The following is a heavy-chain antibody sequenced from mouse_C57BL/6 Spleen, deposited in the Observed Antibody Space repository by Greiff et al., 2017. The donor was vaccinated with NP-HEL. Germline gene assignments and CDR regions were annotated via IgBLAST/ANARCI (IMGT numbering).Heavy chain of an antibody. V-gene: IGHV14-4*01. D-gene: IGHD1-1*01. CDR3: TTPITTVVYFDY. Sequence: EVQLQQSGAELVRPGASVKLSCTASGFNIKDDYMHWVKQRPEQGLEWIGWIDPENGDTEYASKFQGKATITADTSSNTAYLQLSSLTSEDTAVYYSTTPITTVVYFDYWGQGTTLTVSS. J-gene: IGHJ2*01. CDR1: GFNIKDDY. CDR2: IDPENGDT.